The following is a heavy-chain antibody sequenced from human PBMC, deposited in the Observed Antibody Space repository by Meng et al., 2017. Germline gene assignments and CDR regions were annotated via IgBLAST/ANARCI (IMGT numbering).Heavy chain of an antibody. V-gene: IGHV1-69*01. D-gene: IGHD3-22*01. J-gene: IGHJ4*02. Sequence: QPCQSGAEVKKPGSWVKGSAKASGGTVSSYAISWVRQAPGKGLEWMGGIIPIFGTANYAQKLQGRVTITADESTSTAYMELSSLRSEDTAVYYCARERLDYYDSSGYYLGGFDYWGQGTLVTVSS. CDR1: GGTVSSYA. CDR2: IIPIFGTA. CDR3: ARERLDYYDSSGYYLGGFDY.